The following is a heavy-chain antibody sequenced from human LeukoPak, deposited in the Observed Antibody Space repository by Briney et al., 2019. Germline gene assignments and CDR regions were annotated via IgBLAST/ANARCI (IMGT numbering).Heavy chain of an antibody. CDR1: GYTFTSYG. Sequence: ASVKVSCKASGYTFTSYGISWVRQAPGQGLEWMGWISAYNGNTNYAQKLQGRVTMTTDTSTSTAYMELRSLRSDDTAVYYCARVELGYYYYYMDVWGKGTTVTISS. V-gene: IGHV1-18*01. CDR2: ISAYNGNT. D-gene: IGHD3-3*02. J-gene: IGHJ6*03. CDR3: ARVELGYYYYYMDV.